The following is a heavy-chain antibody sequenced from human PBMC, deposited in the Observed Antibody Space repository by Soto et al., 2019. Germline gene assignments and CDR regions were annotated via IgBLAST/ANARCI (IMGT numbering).Heavy chain of an antibody. J-gene: IGHJ6*03. CDR2: IYYSGST. CDR3: ARGNYEFWSGETHYYYYYMDV. D-gene: IGHD3-3*01. CDR1: GGSISSGGYY. Sequence: SETLSLTYTVSGGSISSGGYYWSWIRQHPGKGLEWIGYIYYSGSTYYNPSLKSRVTISVDTSKNQFSLKLSSVTAADTAVYYCARGNYEFWSGETHYYYYYMDVWGKGTTVTVSS. V-gene: IGHV4-31*03.